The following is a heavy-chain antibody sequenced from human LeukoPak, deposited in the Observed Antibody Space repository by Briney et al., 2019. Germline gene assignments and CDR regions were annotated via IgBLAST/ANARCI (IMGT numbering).Heavy chain of an antibody. CDR3: ASTPSGSSAWYYFDK. V-gene: IGHV4-39*01. CDR1: GGSISSSSDY. CDR2: IYYSGNI. J-gene: IGHJ4*02. D-gene: IGHD6-19*01. Sequence: SETLSLTCTVSGGSISSSSDYWGWIRQPPGKGLEWIGSIYYSGNIYYNPSLKSRVTISVDTSKKQFSLKLSSVTAADTAVYYCASTPSGSSAWYYFDKWGQGTLVTVSS.